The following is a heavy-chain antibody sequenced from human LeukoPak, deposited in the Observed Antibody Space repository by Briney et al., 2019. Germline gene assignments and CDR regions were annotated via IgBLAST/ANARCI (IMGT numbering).Heavy chain of an antibody. CDR3: ARLCSSTSCRALYYYYGMDV. D-gene: IGHD2-2*01. CDR2: INHSGST. Sequence: PSETLSLTCAVYGGSFSGYYWSWIRQPPGKGLEWIGEINHSGSTNYNPSLKSRVTISVDTSKNQFSLKLSSVTAADTAVYYCARLCSSTSCRALYYYYGMDVWGQGTTVTVSS. V-gene: IGHV4-34*01. J-gene: IGHJ6*02. CDR1: GGSFSGYY.